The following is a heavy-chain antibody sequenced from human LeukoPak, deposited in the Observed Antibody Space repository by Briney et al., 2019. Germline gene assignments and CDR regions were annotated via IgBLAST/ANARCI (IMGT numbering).Heavy chain of an antibody. CDR1: GFTFSSYW. J-gene: IGHJ4*02. CDR2: INSDGSST. V-gene: IGHV3-74*01. D-gene: IGHD3-10*01. Sequence: GGSLRLSCAASGFTFSSYWMHWVRQAPGKGLVWVSRINSDGSSTSYADSVKSRFTISRDNAKNTLYLQMNSLRAEDTAVYYCAKSEYYYGSGSSLFDYWGQGTLVTVSS. CDR3: AKSEYYYGSGSSLFDY.